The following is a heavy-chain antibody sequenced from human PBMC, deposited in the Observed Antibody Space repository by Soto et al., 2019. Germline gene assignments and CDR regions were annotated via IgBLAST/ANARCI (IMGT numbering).Heavy chain of an antibody. CDR2: INHSGST. J-gene: IGHJ4*02. Sequence: GSLRISCADSGFTFRSDSMNWIRQPPGKGLEWIGEINHSGSTNYNPSLKSRVTISVDTSKNQFSLKLSSVTAADTAVYYCARGGKFFGVVIIDRYFDYWGQGTLVTVSS. D-gene: IGHD3-3*01. CDR3: ARGGKFFGVVIIDRYFDY. CDR1: GFTFRSDS. V-gene: IGHV4-34*01.